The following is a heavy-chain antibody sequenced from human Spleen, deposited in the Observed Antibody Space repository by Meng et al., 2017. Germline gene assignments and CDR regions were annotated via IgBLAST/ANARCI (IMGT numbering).Heavy chain of an antibody. J-gene: IGHJ4*02. V-gene: IGHV1-2*06. D-gene: IGHD6-25*01. CDR2: INPKSGDT. CDR3: ARDEDISAAGKLFGDY. CDR1: GYNFPDYY. Sequence: QVELGESGGGVEKPGASVKVSCKPSGYNFPDYYIHWVRRAPGQGLEWMGRINPKSGDTHYAQKFQARVTMTGDTSISTAYMELSGLRSDDTAMYYCARDEDISAAGKLFGDYWGQGTLVTVSS.